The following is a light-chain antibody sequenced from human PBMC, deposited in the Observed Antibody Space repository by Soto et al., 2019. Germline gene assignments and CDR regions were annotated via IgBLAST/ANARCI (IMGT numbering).Light chain of an antibody. J-gene: IGKJ4*01. CDR2: AAS. CDR1: QIINTF. V-gene: IGKV1-39*01. Sequence: DIQMTQSPSSLSASVGDNVIITCRASQIINTFLNWYQQKPGKAPKLLIYAASNLQSGIPSRFVGSRSATHFTLSINSLRPEDFATYYCQQSFAAPVTFGGGTKVEI. CDR3: QQSFAAPVT.